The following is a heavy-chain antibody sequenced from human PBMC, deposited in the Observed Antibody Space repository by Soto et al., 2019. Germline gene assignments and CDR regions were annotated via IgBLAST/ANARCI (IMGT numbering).Heavy chain of an antibody. Sequence: ASVKVSCKASVYTFTNYVIHWVRQAPGQGLEWMGWISPLKGDTKYAQKVQGRVSVTTDTSTNTVYMELSGLRYDDTAVYYCAIGYSYAPFDPWGQGTLVTVSS. CDR2: ISPLKGDT. CDR3: AIGYSYAPFDP. D-gene: IGHD5-18*01. J-gene: IGHJ5*02. V-gene: IGHV1-18*01. CDR1: VYTFTNYV.